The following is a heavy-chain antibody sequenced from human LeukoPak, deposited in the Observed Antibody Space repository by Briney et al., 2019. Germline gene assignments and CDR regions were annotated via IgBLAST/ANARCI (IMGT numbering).Heavy chain of an antibody. CDR2: IYYSGST. V-gene: IGHV4-59*01. CDR3: ARGYSSGWYHPSGAFDI. CDR1: GGSISSYY. Sequence: SETLSLTCTVSGGSISSYYWSWIRQPPGKGLEWIGYIYYSGSTNYNPSLKSRVTISVDTSKNQFSLKLSSVTAADTAVYYCARGYSSGWYHPSGAFDIWGQGTMVTVSS. J-gene: IGHJ3*02. D-gene: IGHD6-19*01.